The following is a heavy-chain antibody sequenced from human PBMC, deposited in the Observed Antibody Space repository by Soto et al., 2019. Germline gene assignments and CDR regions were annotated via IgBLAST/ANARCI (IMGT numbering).Heavy chain of an antibody. CDR1: GGTFSSYA. CDR3: ALPGYYYDSSGPLFDY. J-gene: IGHJ4*02. V-gene: IGHV1-69*13. D-gene: IGHD3-22*01. CDR2: IIPIFGTA. Sequence: GASVKVSCKASGGTFSSYAISWVRQAPGQGLEWMGGIIPIFGTANYAQKFQGRVTITADESTSTAYMELSSLRSEDTAVYYCALPGYYYDSSGPLFDYWGQGTLVTVS.